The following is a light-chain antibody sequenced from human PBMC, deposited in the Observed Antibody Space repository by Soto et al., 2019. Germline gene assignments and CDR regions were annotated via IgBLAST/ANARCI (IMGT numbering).Light chain of an antibody. V-gene: IGLV2-14*01. CDR1: RSDIGDSNF. J-gene: IGLJ1*01. Sequence: QSALTQPASVSGSPGQSVTISCTGPRSDIGDSNFISWYQHSPGKAPRLLIYQVNNRPSGVSGRFSGSEAGNTASLTISGLLDDDEADYFCASFRSGTILVFGSGTKVTVL. CDR2: QVN. CDR3: ASFRSGTILV.